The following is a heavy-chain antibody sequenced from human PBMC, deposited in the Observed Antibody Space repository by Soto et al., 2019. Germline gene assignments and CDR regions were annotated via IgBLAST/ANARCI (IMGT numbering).Heavy chain of an antibody. CDR2: VYDSGAT. V-gene: IGHV4-59*01. J-gene: IGHJ4*02. CDR3: ARGAGISYMYGSFDF. CDR1: GGSISSFY. Sequence: QVQLQESGPGLVKPSETLSLTCSVTGGSISSFYWSWIRQPPGKGLEWIGYVYDSGATNYNPSLKSRVTISMDTSKSQFSLNLSSVTAADTAVYYCARGAGISYMYGSFDFWGQGTLVTVSS. D-gene: IGHD5-18*01.